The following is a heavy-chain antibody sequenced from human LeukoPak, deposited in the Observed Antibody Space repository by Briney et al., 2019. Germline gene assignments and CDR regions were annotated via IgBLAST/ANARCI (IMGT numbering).Heavy chain of an antibody. CDR3: ARHQSPRRDVNP. J-gene: IGHJ5*02. D-gene: IGHD5-24*01. Sequence: GASVKVSCKASGYTFTSYGISRVRQAPGQGLEWMGWISAYNGNTNYAQKLQDRVTMTTDTSTSTAYMELRGLRSDDTAVYYCARHQSPRRDVNPWGQGTLVTASS. CDR1: GYTFTSYG. V-gene: IGHV1-18*01. CDR2: ISAYNGNT.